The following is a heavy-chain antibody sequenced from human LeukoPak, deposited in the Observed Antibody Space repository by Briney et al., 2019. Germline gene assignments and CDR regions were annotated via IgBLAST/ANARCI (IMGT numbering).Heavy chain of an antibody. D-gene: IGHD3-22*01. J-gene: IGHJ4*02. CDR1: GYTFTGYY. CDR2: INPNSGGT. V-gene: IGHV1-2*02. CDR3: AAAPYDSSGYYSSFPDY. Sequence: GASVKVSCKASGYTFTGYYMHWVRQAPGQGLEWMGWINPNSGGTNYAQKFQGRVTMTEDTSTDTAYMELSSLRSEDTAVYYCAAAPYDSSGYYSSFPDYWGQGTLVTVSS.